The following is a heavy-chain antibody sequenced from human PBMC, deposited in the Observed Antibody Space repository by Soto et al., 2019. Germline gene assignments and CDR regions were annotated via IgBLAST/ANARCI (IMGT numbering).Heavy chain of an antibody. Sequence: ASVKVSCKASGYTFTSYAMHWVRQAPGQRLEWMGWINAGNGNTKYSQKFQGRVTITRDTSASTAYMELSSLRSEDTAVYYSARPLAVAGPSTAEYFQHWGQGTLVTVSS. CDR2: INAGNGNT. J-gene: IGHJ1*01. CDR1: GYTFTSYA. V-gene: IGHV1-3*01. D-gene: IGHD6-19*01. CDR3: ARPLAVAGPSTAEYFQH.